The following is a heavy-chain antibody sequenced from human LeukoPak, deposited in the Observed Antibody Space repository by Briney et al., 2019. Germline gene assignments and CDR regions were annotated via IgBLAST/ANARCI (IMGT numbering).Heavy chain of an antibody. V-gene: IGHV3-7*01. Sequence: GGSLRLSCAASGLSFSSFAMSWVRQGPARGLEWVANLRQDGTEKYYVDSVKGRFTISRDNAKNSLYLQMSSLRVEDTAVYYCARDLAVAGRLGAFDIWGQGTMVTVSS. CDR1: GLSFSSFA. D-gene: IGHD6-19*01. CDR3: ARDLAVAGRLGAFDI. J-gene: IGHJ3*02. CDR2: LRQDGTEK.